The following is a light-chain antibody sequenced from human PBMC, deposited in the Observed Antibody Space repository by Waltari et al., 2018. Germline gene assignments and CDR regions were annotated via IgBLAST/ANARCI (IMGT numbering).Light chain of an antibody. CDR2: GKN. V-gene: IGLV3-19*01. CDR1: NLRSYF. J-gene: IGLJ3*02. CDR3: NSRDRSGYHLM. Sequence: SSELTQDPAVSVALGQTVRITCQGDNLRSYFANWYQQKPGQAPVLVMYGKNNRPSGIPDRFSGSTSGNTASLTVTAAQAEDEAVYYCNSRDRSGYHLMFGGGTRLTVL.